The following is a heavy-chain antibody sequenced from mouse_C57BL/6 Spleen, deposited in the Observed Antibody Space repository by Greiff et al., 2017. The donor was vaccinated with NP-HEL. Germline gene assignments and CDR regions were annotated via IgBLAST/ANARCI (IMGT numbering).Heavy chain of an antibody. J-gene: IGHJ1*03. D-gene: IGHD1-1*01. CDR2: ISGGGGNT. V-gene: IGHV5-9*01. Sequence: EVKLMESGGGLVKPGGSLKLSCAASGFTFSSYTMSWVRQTPEKRLEWVATISGGGGNTYYPDSVTGRFTISRDNAKNTLYLKMSSLRSEDTALYYCARHGRDYYGSSRYFDVWGTGTTVTVSS. CDR3: ARHGRDYYGSSRYFDV. CDR1: GFTFSSYT.